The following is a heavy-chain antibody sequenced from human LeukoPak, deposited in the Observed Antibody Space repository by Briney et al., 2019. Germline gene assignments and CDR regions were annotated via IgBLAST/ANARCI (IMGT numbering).Heavy chain of an antibody. CDR2: INAGNGNT. Sequence: GASVKVSCKASGYTFTSYAMHWVRQAPGQRLEWMGWINAGNGNTKYSQKFQGRVTITRDTSASTAYMELSSLRSEDTAVYYCARDRIAVAGPSYGMDVWGQGTTVTVSS. CDR1: GYTFTSYA. J-gene: IGHJ6*02. V-gene: IGHV1-3*01. D-gene: IGHD6-19*01. CDR3: ARDRIAVAGPSYGMDV.